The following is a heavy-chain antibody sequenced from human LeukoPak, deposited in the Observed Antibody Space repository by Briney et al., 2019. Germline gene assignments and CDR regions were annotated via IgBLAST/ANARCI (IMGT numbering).Heavy chain of an antibody. CDR1: GGSISSYY. CDR3: ARVEYYDSSGYWFFDD. Sequence: SETLSLTCTVSGGSISSYYWSWIRQPPGKGLEWIGYIYYSGSTNYNPALKSRVTISVDTSKNQFSLKLSSVTAADTAVYYCARVEYYDSSGYWFFDDWGQGTLVTVSS. V-gene: IGHV4-59*01. D-gene: IGHD3-22*01. CDR2: IYYSGST. J-gene: IGHJ5*02.